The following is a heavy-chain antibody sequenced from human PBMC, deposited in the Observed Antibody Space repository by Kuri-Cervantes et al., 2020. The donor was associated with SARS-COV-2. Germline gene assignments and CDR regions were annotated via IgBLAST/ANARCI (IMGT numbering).Heavy chain of an antibody. J-gene: IGHJ4*02. CDR2: IIPFFGTP. V-gene: IGHV1-69*01. CDR1: QATFSTYG. D-gene: IGHD4-23*01. CDR3: ARDVGYGGTSELDITYFDY. Sequence: SGVNVSCKASQATFSTYGFSWVRQAPGQGLEWMGGIIPFFGTPNYAQKFEGRVTITADESTSTAYMEMSSLRFEDTAVYFCARDVGYGGTSELDITYFDYQGQGPLVTVSS.